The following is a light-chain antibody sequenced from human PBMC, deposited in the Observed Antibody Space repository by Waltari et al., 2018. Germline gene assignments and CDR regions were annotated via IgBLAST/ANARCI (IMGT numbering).Light chain of an antibody. CDR3: SSYTTTSTVL. CDR2: EVS. CDR1: SSAVGDDKY. V-gene: IGLV2-14*03. Sequence: QSALTQPASVSGSPGQSIIISCTGTSSAVGDDKYVSWYQQHPGKAPKLMIYEVSNRPSGVSDRFSGSKSGNTASLTISGLQADDEAAYYCSSYTTTSTVLFGGGTELTVL. J-gene: IGLJ2*01.